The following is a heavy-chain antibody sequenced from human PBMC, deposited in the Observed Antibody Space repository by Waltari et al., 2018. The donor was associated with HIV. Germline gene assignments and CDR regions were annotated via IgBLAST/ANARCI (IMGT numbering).Heavy chain of an antibody. CDR1: GVTSHTYP. CDR3: ARGKLMTTFDD. J-gene: IGHJ4*02. V-gene: IGHV1-69*12. D-gene: IGHD4-17*01. Sequence: QVQLLQSGAEVKKPGSSVKVSCKTSGVTSHTYPISWLRQAPGQGPEWMGGSIALSGKPKYAKKFEGRITITADESTSTTYMEMSGLRSEDTAMYFCARGKLMTTFDDWGQGTLVIVSS. CDR2: SIALSGKP.